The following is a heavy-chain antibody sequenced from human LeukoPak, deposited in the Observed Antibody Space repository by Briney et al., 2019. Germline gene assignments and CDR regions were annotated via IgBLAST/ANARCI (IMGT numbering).Heavy chain of an antibody. CDR2: MNPNSGNT. V-gene: IGHV1-8*01. CDR3: ARGRWMGYYDSSGYYYPS. J-gene: IGHJ5*02. CDR1: GYTFTSYD. Sequence: ASVKVSCKASGYTFTSYDINWVRRATGQGLEWMGWMNPNSGNTGYAQKFQGRVTMTRNTSISTAYMELSSLRSEDTAVYYCARGRWMGYYDSSGYYYPSWGQGTLVTVSS. D-gene: IGHD3-22*01.